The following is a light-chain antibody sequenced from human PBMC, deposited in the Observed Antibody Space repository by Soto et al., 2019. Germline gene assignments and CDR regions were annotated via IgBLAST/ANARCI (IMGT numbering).Light chain of an antibody. CDR3: QQYDSWPIT. V-gene: IGKV3-15*01. CDR2: GAS. CDR1: QTVTNS. Sequence: EIVMTQSPATLSLSPGERATLSCRASQTVTNSYVAWYQHKPGQTPRVLIYGASTRATGIPARFSGSGSGTEFTLTISSLQSEDFAVYYCQQYDSWPITFGQGTRLEIK. J-gene: IGKJ5*01.